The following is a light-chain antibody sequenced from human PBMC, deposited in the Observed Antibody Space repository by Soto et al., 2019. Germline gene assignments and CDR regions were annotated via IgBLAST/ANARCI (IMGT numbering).Light chain of an antibody. J-gene: IGKJ4*01. CDR2: VAS. CDR1: QAISSH. V-gene: IGKV1-9*01. Sequence: DIQMTQSPSSLPASVGDRVTISCRASQAISSHLAWYQQKPGKVPKLLVYVASTLQSGVPSRFSGSGSGTDFSLSINSLQPEDFATYYCQQLNSYRLTFGGGTKVDIK. CDR3: QQLNSYRLT.